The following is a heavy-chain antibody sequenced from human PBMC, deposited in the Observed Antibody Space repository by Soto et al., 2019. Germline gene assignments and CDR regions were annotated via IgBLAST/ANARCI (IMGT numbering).Heavy chain of an antibody. V-gene: IGHV1-69*01. J-gene: IGHJ4*02. D-gene: IGHD4-17*01. Sequence: VQLMQSGAEVKQPGSSVKVSCKASGGTFSSHSINWVRQAPGQGLEWMGGIITLFGTANYAQNFQGRVTITADQSTSTACMELNSLRSDDTAVYYCAREVGYGDFSAALLDWGQGTLVTVSS. CDR2: IITLFGTA. CDR3: AREVGYGDFSAALLD. CDR1: GGTFSSHS.